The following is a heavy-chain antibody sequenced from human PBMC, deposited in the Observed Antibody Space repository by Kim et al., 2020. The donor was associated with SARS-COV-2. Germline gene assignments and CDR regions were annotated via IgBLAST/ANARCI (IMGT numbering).Heavy chain of an antibody. D-gene: IGHD4-17*01. J-gene: IGHJ6*02. CDR3: AKERWTSYGSLDGMDV. CDR1: GFTFSSYA. CDR2: ISGSGGST. V-gene: IGHV3-23*01. Sequence: GGSLRLSCAASGFTFSSYAMSWVRQAPGKGLEWVSAISGSGGSTYYADSVKGRFTISRDNSKNTLYLQMNSLRAEDTAVYYCAKERWTSYGSLDGMDVWGQGTTVTVSS.